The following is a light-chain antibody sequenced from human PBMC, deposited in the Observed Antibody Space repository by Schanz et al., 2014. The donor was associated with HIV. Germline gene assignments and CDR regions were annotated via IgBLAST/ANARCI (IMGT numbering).Light chain of an antibody. V-gene: IGLV2-14*02. Sequence: QSVLTQPASVSGSPGQSITISCTGTSADVGSYDLVSWYQQHPGKAPKLLIYEGSKRPSGVSNRFSGSKSGTTASLAISGLQAEDEADYYCNSYTSSSTLVFGGGTKLTVL. CDR3: NSYTSSSTLV. CDR1: SADVGSYDL. CDR2: EGS. J-gene: IGLJ2*01.